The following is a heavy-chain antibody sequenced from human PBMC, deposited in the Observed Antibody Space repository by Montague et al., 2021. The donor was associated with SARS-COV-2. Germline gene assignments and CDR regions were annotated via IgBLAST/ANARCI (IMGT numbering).Heavy chain of an antibody. Sequence: SETLSLTCRVSGDSISTSTWWSWVRQPPGKGLEWIGEIFHSGTINYNPSPKSRVSISVGKSNNHFSLRLSSLIAADTAVYYCATLSRRTAAGTRDYFGLDVWGQGTTVVVSS. CDR2: IFHSGTI. J-gene: IGHJ6*02. D-gene: IGHD6-13*01. CDR3: ATLSRRTAAGTRDYFGLDV. CDR1: GDSISTSTW. V-gene: IGHV4-4*02.